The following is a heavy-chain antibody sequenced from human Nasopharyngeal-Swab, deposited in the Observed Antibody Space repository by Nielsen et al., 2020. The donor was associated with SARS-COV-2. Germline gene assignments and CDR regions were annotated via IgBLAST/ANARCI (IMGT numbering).Heavy chain of an antibody. V-gene: IGHV4-61*05. CDR3: ARGLPLSYDSSGAMDY. D-gene: IGHD3-22*01. CDR1: GGSISSSSYY. J-gene: IGHJ4*02. Sequence: GSLRLSCTVSGGSISSSSYYWSWIRQPPGKGLEWIGYIYYSGSTNYNPSLKSRVTISVDTSKNQFSLKLSSVTAADTAVYYCARGLPLSYDSSGAMDYWGQGTLVTVSS. CDR2: IYYSGST.